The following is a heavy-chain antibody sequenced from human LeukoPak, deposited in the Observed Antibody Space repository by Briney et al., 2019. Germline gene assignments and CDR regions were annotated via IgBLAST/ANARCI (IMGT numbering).Heavy chain of an antibody. D-gene: IGHD4-17*01. Sequence: ASVKVSCKPSGYSFTNFYMLWVRQAPGQGLEWMGVINPSGGSTSYAQKFQGRVTMTRDTPTSTVYMELSSLRSEDTAVYYCARDDNGDNWFDPWGQGTLVTVSS. CDR1: GYSFTNFY. J-gene: IGHJ5*02. CDR3: ARDDNGDNWFDP. V-gene: IGHV1-46*01. CDR2: INPSGGST.